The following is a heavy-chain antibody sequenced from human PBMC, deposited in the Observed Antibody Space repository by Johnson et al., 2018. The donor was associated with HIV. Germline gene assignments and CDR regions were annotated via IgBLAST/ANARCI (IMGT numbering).Heavy chain of an antibody. CDR2: ISGNSATI. CDR3: ARDGRGLDAFDI. V-gene: IGHV3-9*01. CDR1: GFRFDEYA. J-gene: IGHJ3*02. D-gene: IGHD5-12*01. Sequence: VQLVESGGDLVQPGRSLRLSCAASGFRFDEYAMHWVRQAPGKGLEWVSGISGNSATIGYADSLEGRLTISRDNAKNSLYLQMNSLRDVDTAVYYCARDGRGLDAFDIWGQGTMVTVSS.